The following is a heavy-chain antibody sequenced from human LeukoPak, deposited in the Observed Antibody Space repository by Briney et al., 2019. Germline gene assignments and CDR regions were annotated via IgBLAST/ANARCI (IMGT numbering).Heavy chain of an antibody. V-gene: IGHV4-30-4*08. Sequence: SQTLSLTCTVSGGSISSGDYYWSWIRQPPGKGLEWIGYIYYSGSTYYNPSLKSRVTMSLDTSQNPFSLKPSSVTAADTAVYFCATHHRGYDSGNDAFDIWGQGTMVTVSS. CDR2: IYYSGST. D-gene: IGHD3-10*01. J-gene: IGHJ3*02. CDR3: ATHHRGYDSGNDAFDI. CDR1: GGSISSGDYY.